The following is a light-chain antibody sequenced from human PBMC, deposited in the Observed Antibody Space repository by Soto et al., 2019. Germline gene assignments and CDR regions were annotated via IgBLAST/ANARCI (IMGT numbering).Light chain of an antibody. Sequence: EIVLTQSPGTLSLSPGERATLSCRASQSVSSSYLAWYQQKPGQAPSLLIYGASSRATGIPDRFSGSGSGTDFTLPISRLEPEEVAVYYCQQHCSSPPYTFGQGTKLEIK. V-gene: IGKV3-20*01. CDR1: QSVSSSY. CDR3: QQHCSSPPYT. CDR2: GAS. J-gene: IGKJ2*01.